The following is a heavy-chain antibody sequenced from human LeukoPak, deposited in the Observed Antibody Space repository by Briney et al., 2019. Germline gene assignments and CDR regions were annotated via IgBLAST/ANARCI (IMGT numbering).Heavy chain of an antibody. CDR1: GGSFSGYY. V-gene: IGHV4-34*01. Sequence: SETLSLTCAVYGGSFSGYYWSWIRQPPGKGLEWIGEINHSGSTNYNPSLKSRVTISVDTSKNQFSLRLTSVTAADTAVYYCARHGPSNYVYWGQGTLVTVSS. CDR2: INHSGST. J-gene: IGHJ4*02. D-gene: IGHD4-11*01. CDR3: ARHGPSNYVY.